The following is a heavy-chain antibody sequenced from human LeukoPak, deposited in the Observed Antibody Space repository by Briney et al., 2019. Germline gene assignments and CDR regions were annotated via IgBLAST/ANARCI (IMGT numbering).Heavy chain of an antibody. V-gene: IGHV3-23*01. D-gene: IGHD1-26*01. CDR3: ARGSTTGLTRGSLNY. J-gene: IGHJ4*02. CDR1: GFTFSSYA. Sequence: PGGSLRLSCAASGFTFSSYAMSWVRQAPGKGLEWVSAISGSGGSTYYADSVKGRFTISRDNSKNTLYLQMNSLRAEDTAVYYCARGSTTGLTRGSLNYWGQGTLVTVSS. CDR2: ISGSGGST.